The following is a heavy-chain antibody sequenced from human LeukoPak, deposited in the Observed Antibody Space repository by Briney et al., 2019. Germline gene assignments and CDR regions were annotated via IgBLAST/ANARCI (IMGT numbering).Heavy chain of an antibody. D-gene: IGHD4-23*01. CDR3: ARVLAYGSNGPFGY. J-gene: IGHJ4*02. Sequence: SVKVSCKASGGTFSSYAISWVRQAPGQGLEWMGRIIPILGIANYAQKFQGRVTITADKSTSTAYMELSSLRSEDTAVYYCARVLAYGSNGPFGYWGQGTLVTVSS. V-gene: IGHV1-69*04. CDR1: GGTFSSYA. CDR2: IIPILGIA.